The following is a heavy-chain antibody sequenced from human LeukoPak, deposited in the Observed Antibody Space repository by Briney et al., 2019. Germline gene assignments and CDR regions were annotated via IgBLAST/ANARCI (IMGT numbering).Heavy chain of an antibody. CDR3: AXXRHGDYNYYFDY. CDR2: IYYSGST. CDR1: GGSISSYY. J-gene: IGHJ4*02. V-gene: IGHV4-59*01. D-gene: IGHD4-17*01. Sequence: SETLSLTCTVSGGSISSYYWSCIRQPPGKGLEWIGYIYYSGSTNYNPSLQSRVTISVDTSKNQFSLKLSSVTAADTAVYYCAXXRHGDYNYYFDYWGQGTLVTVSS.